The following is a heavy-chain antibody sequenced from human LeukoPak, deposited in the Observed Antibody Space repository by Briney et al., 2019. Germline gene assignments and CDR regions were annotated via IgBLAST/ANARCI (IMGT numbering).Heavy chain of an antibody. CDR1: GYTFTSYG. CDR2: IIPILGIA. Sequence: ASVKVSCKASGYTFTSYGISWVRQAPGQGLEWMGRIIPILGIANYAQKFQGRVTITADKSTSTAYMELSSLRSEDTAVYYCARDLWAISSSWFDYWGQGTLVTVSS. CDR3: ARDLWAISSSWFDY. V-gene: IGHV1-69*04. D-gene: IGHD6-13*01. J-gene: IGHJ4*02.